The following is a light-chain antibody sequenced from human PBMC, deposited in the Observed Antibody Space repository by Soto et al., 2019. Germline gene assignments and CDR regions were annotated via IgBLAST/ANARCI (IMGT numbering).Light chain of an antibody. CDR1: SSDVGGYNY. CDR2: DVS. Sequence: QSVLTQPASVSGSHGQSITISCTGTSSDVGGYNYASWYQQHPGKAPKLMIYDVSNRPSGVSNRFSGSKSGNTASLTISGLQAEDEADYYCSSYTSSSTSFGTGTKVTVL. J-gene: IGLJ1*01. V-gene: IGLV2-14*01. CDR3: SSYTSSSTS.